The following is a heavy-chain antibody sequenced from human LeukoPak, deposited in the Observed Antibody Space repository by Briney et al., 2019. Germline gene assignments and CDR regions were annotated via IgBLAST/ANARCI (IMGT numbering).Heavy chain of an antibody. CDR1: GFTFSSYW. D-gene: IGHD3-3*01. CDR2: IKQDGSEK. V-gene: IGHV3-7*01. J-gene: IGHJ4*02. CDR3: ARDMWIFGVVMQDY. Sequence: GGSLRLSCAASGFTFSSYWMSWVRQAPGKGLEWVANIKQDGSEKYYVDSVKGRFTISRDNAKNSLYLQMNSLRAEDTAVYYCARDMWIFGVVMQDYWGQGTLVTVSS.